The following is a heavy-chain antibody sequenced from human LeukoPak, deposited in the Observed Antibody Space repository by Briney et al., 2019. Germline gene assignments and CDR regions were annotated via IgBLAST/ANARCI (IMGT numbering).Heavy chain of an antibody. CDR3: ARESGLTMVRGTFDY. Sequence: GGSLRLSCAASGFTFSSYEMNWVRQALGKGLEWVSYISSSGRTMYYADSVKGRFTFSRDNAKNSLYLQMNSLRAEDTAVYYCARESGLTMVRGTFDYWGQGTLVTVSS. CDR1: GFTFSSYE. V-gene: IGHV3-48*03. D-gene: IGHD3-10*01. CDR2: ISSSGRTM. J-gene: IGHJ4*02.